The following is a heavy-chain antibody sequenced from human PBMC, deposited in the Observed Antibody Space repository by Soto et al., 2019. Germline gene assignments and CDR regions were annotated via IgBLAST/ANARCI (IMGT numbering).Heavy chain of an antibody. CDR3: ASGVAARHYYYYGMDV. CDR2: IIPIFGTA. D-gene: IGHD6-6*01. J-gene: IGHJ6*02. Sequence: ASVKVSCKASGGTFSSYAISWVRQAPGQGLEWMGGIIPIFGTANYAQKFQGRVTITADESTSTAYMELSSLRSEDTAVYYCASGVAARHYYYYGMDVWGQGTTVTVSS. CDR1: GGTFSSYA. V-gene: IGHV1-69*13.